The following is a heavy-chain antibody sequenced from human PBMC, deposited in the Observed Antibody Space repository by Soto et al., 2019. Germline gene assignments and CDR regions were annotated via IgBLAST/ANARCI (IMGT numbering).Heavy chain of an antibody. V-gene: IGHV3-21*01. J-gene: IGHJ3*02. CDR3: ARETYCSSTSCYVSNDAFDI. D-gene: IGHD2-2*01. CDR2: ISGSSSYI. Sequence: GGSLRLSCAASGFTFSSYSMNWVRQAPGKRLEWVSSISGSSSYIHYADSVKGRSTISRDNAKNSLYLQVNSLRAEDTAVYYCARETYCSSTSCYVSNDAFDIWGQGTMVTVSS. CDR1: GFTFSSYS.